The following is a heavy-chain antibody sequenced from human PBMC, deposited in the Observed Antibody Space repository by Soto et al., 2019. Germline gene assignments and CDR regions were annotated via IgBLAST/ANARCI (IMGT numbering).Heavy chain of an antibody. V-gene: IGHV4-34*01. CDR3: QGGDF. J-gene: IGHJ4*02. CDR2: ISDSGST. Sequence: PSETLSLTCAVSGGSFRGYFWSWIRQSPDKGLEWIGEISDSGSTYYNPSFKSRLTISVDTSKSQISLTLTSVTAADSAVYYCQGGDFWGQGTRVTVSS. CDR1: GGSFRGYF. D-gene: IGHD3-16*01.